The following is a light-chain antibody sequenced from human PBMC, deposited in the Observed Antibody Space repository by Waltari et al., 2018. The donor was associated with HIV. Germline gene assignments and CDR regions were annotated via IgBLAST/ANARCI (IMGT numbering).Light chain of an antibody. CDR3: SLYTSSSTLV. CDR1: SSDVGSYNR. CDR2: EVS. J-gene: IGLJ2*01. Sequence: QSALTQPPSVSGSPGQSVTISCTGTSSDVGSYNRVSWYQQPPGTAPKLMNSEVSNRPSGVPERFSGSKSGNTASLTISGLQAEDEADYCCSLYTSSSTLVFGGGTKLTVL. V-gene: IGLV2-18*01.